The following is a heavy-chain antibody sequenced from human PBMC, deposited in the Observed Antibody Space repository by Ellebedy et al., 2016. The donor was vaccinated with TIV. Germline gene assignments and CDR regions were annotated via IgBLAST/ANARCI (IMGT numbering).Heavy chain of an antibody. V-gene: IGHV5-51*01. CDR2: IYPGHSET. Sequence: GESLKISCKGSGYSFTNYWIAWVRQMPGKGLEWMGIIYPGHSETKYSPSFQGQVTISVDKSISTAYLQWSRLKASDTAMYYCARQREYPLDYWGQGTLVTVSS. D-gene: IGHD2-2*01. CDR3: ARQREYPLDY. J-gene: IGHJ4*02. CDR1: GYSFTNYW.